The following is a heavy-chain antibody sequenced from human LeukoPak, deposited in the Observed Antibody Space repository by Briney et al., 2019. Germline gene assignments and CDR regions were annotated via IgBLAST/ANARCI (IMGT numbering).Heavy chain of an antibody. J-gene: IGHJ4*02. V-gene: IGHV4-4*02. CDR1: GASISDRHW. D-gene: IGHD1-20*01. CDR3: AKVTSRLPR. Sequence: SETLSLTCAVSGASISDRHWWSWVRQPPGKGLEWIGHIYHTGSTNYNPSLKTRVTISFDMSKNQFSLRLTSVTAADTAVYYCAKVTSRLPRWGQGTLVTVSS. CDR2: IYHTGST.